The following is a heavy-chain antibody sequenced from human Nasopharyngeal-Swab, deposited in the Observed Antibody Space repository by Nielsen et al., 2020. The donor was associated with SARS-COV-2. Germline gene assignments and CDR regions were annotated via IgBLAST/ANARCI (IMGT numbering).Heavy chain of an antibody. CDR3: LWSPTGDLTWYFDL. CDR1: GGTFSSYA. CDR2: IIPIFGTA. Sequence: SVKVSCKASGGTFSSYAISWVRQAPGHGLEWMGGIIPIFGTANYAQKFQGRVTITADESTSTAYMELSSLRSEDTAVYYCLWSPTGDLTWYFDLWGRGTLVTVSS. J-gene: IGHJ2*01. V-gene: IGHV1-69*13. D-gene: IGHD7-27*01.